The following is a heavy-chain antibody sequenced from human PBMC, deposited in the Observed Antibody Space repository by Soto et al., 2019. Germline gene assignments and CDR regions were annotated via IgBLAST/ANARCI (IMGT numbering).Heavy chain of an antibody. CDR1: GLTLSNYW. J-gene: IGHJ5*02. CDR2: IKQDGSEK. D-gene: IGHD2-21*02. V-gene: IGHV3-7*01. CDR3: ARETTTATRDH. Sequence: EVQLVESGGGLMQPGGSLRLSCAASGLTLSNYWMSWVRQAPGKGLELVAAIKQDGSEKYYVDSVKGRFTIFRDNAKNSLYLQMRSLKAEDTGVYYCARETTTATRDHWGQGTLVTVSS.